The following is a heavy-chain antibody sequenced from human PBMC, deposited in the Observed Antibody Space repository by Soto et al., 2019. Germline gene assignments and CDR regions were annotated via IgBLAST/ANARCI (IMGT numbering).Heavy chain of an antibody. V-gene: IGHV3-72*01. CDR2: TKNKDKSFTT. D-gene: IGHD4-17*01. CDR3: ARELMTTVTYFDY. CDR1: GFTFSDHY. J-gene: IGHJ4*02. Sequence: EVQLVESGGGLVQPGGSLRLSCAASGFTFSDHYMDWVRQAPGKGLEWVGRTKNKDKSFTTEYAASAKGRFTISIDDAKSSLDLQMSSLETEDTAVYYCARELMTTVTYFDYWGQRTLVTVSS.